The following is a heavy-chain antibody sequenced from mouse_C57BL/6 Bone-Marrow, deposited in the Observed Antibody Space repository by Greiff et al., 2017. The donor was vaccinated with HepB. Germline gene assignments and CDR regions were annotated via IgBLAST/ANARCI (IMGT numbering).Heavy chain of an antibody. CDR3: ARRGRGYAMDY. Sequence: EVQGVESGGGLVQPGGSLKLSCAASGFTFSDYYMYWVRQTPEKRLEWVAYISNGGGSTYYPDTVKGRFTISRDNAKNTLYLQMSRLKSEDTAMYYCARRGRGYAMDYWGQGTSVTVSS. CDR1: GFTFSDYY. CDR2: ISNGGGST. V-gene: IGHV5-12*01. J-gene: IGHJ4*01.